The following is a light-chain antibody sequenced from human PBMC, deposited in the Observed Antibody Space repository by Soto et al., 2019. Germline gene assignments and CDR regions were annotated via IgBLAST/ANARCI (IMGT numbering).Light chain of an antibody. J-gene: IGLJ1*01. CDR3: SSYRGTHNLV. V-gene: IGLV2-14*01. Sequence: QSVLTQPASVSGSPGQSITISCTGTSSDVGGYNYVSWYQHHPGKAPKLMIYGVSNRPSGVSNRFSGSKSGNTASLTISGLQAEDEADYYCSSYRGTHNLVFGIGTKVTVL. CDR1: SSDVGGYNY. CDR2: GVS.